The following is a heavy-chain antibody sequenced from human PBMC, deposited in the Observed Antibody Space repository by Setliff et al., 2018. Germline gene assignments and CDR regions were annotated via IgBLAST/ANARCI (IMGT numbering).Heavy chain of an antibody. J-gene: IGHJ6*03. V-gene: IGHV1-69*13. Sequence: GASVKVSCKASGGTFSSYVISWVREAPGQGLEWMGGIIPMFGTNYAQKFQGRVTITEDESTSTAYMELSSLGSEDTAVYYCAGGQPLVRKYYYYMDVWGKGTTVTVSS. CDR1: GGTFSSYV. CDR3: AGGQPLVRKYYYYMDV. CDR2: IIPMFGT. D-gene: IGHD3-10*01.